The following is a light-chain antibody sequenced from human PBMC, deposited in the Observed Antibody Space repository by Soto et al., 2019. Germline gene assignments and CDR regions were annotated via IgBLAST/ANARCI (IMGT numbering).Light chain of an antibody. CDR3: QQCSNWPLT. Sequence: EIVMTQSPATLSVSPGERATLSCRASQSVSSNSAWYQQKPGQAPRLLIYGAFTRASGVPARLSGSGSGTEFTLSISSLQSGDFAVYYCQQCSNWPLTFGGGTKVDI. V-gene: IGKV3-15*01. J-gene: IGKJ4*01. CDR1: QSVSSN. CDR2: GAF.